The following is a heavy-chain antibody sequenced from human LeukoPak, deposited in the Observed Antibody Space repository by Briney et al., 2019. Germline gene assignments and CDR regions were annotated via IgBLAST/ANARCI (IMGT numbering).Heavy chain of an antibody. CDR3: ARLPRYYDSSGSYYFDY. D-gene: IGHD3-22*01. CDR1: GFTFSSYS. J-gene: IGHJ4*02. Sequence: GGSLRLSCAASGFTFSSYSMNWVRQAPGKGLEWVSYISSSSSTIYYADSVKGRFTISRDNAKNSLYLQMNSLRAEDTAVYYCARLPRYYDSSGSYYFDYWGQGTQVTVSS. V-gene: IGHV3-48*01. CDR2: ISSSSSTI.